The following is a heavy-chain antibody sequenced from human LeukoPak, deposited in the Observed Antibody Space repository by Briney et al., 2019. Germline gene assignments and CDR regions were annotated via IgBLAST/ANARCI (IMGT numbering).Heavy chain of an antibody. CDR1: GGSISSSSYY. CDR3: ARRGQRKNWFDP. CDR2: IYYSGST. J-gene: IGHJ5*02. Sequence: PSETLSLTCTVSGGSISSSSYYWGWIRQPPGKGLEWIGSIYYSGSTYYNPSLKSRVTISVDTSKNQFSLKLSSVTAADTAVYYCARRGQRKNWFDPWGQGTLVTVSS. V-gene: IGHV4-39*01.